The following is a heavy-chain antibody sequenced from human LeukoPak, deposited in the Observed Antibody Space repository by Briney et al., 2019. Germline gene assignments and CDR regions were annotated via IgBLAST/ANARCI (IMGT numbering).Heavy chain of an antibody. CDR2: MNPNSGNT. CDR1: GYIFTSYG. J-gene: IGHJ4*02. V-gene: IGHV1-8*01. CDR3: ARAKDGLPRE. Sequence: ASVKVSCKASGYIFTSYGISWVRQATGQGLEWMGWMNPNSGNTGYAQKFQGRVTMTRNTSISTAYMELSSLRSEDTAVYYCARAKDGLPREWGQGTLVTVSS. D-gene: IGHD5-24*01.